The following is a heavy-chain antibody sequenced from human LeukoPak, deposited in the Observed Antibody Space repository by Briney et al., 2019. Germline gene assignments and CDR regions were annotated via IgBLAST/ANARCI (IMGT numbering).Heavy chain of an antibody. CDR3: ARGTLDSGRYYPFDY. Sequence: SETLSLTCTVSGGSISSYYWSWIRQPPGKGLEWIGYIYYSGITNYNPSLKSRVTISVDTSKNQFSLKLSSVTAADTAVYYCARGTLDSGRYYPFDYWGQGTLVTVSS. CDR2: IYYSGIT. V-gene: IGHV4-59*08. CDR1: GGSISSYY. D-gene: IGHD1-26*01. J-gene: IGHJ4*02.